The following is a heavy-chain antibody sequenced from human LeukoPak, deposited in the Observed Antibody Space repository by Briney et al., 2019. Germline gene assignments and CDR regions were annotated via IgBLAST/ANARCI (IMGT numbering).Heavy chain of an antibody. CDR3: ASSRATYTYCGGDCPTLDY. J-gene: IGHJ4*02. CDR2: ISSSSSYI. V-gene: IGHV3-21*01. CDR1: GFTFSSYS. Sequence: GGSLRLSCAASGFTFSSYSMNWVRQAPGKGLEWVSSISSSSSYIYYADSVKGRFTISRDNAKNSLYLQMNSLRAEDTAVYYCASSRATYTYCGGDCPTLDYWGQGTLVTVSS. D-gene: IGHD2-21*01.